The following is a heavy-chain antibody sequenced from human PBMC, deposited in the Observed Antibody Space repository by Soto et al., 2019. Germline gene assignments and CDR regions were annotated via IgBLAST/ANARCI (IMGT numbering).Heavy chain of an antibody. Sequence: QVQLVESGGGVVQPGGSLRLSCATPGFSLSSYAMHWVRQAPGKGLEWVALMSYDETKKYYADSVKGRFTISRDTSKNTLFLQGNSLRVEDTAGYDCAKERRDGDFTHSSVVDFWGQGALVTVSS. CDR3: AKERRDGDFTHSSVVDF. J-gene: IGHJ4*02. CDR2: MSYDETKK. D-gene: IGHD2-15*01. CDR1: GFSLSSYA. V-gene: IGHV3-30*18.